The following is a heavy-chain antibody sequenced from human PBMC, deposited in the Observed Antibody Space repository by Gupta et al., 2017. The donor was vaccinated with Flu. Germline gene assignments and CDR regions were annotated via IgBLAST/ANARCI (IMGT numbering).Heavy chain of an antibody. J-gene: IGHJ6*03. V-gene: IGHV3-11*01. CDR3: ARVFRDYYYVDV. CDR2: ISGSRSTI. Sequence: IRQAPGKGLEWVSYISGSRSTIYYADSVKGRFTISRDDAKNSLYLQMNSLRAEDTALYYCARVFRDYYYVDVWGKGTTVTVSS.